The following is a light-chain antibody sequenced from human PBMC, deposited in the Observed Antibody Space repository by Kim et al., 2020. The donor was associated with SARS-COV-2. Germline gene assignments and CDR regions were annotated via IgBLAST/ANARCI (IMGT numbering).Light chain of an antibody. J-gene: IGKJ2*01. CDR3: QLYGTPPST. CDR2: GAS. CDR1: QGFDSKF. Sequence: LSPGKSAPLSCRASQGFDSKFLAWYQQGPGQAPRLLMCGASTRATGIPDRFSGSGSGTVFTLTISRLEPEDIAVYYCQLYGTPPSTCGQGTKLEI. V-gene: IGKV3-20*01.